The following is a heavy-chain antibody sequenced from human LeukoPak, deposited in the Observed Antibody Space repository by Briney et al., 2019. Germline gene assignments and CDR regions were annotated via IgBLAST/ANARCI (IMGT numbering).Heavy chain of an antibody. CDR1: RFTFSSYA. D-gene: IGHD3-22*01. Sequence: GGSLRLSCAASRFTFSSYAMSWVRQAPGKGLEWVSAISGSGGSTYYADSVKGRFTISRDNSKNTLYLQMNSLRAEDTAVYYCAKGDYYYYDSSGYGLDYWGQGTLVTVSS. CDR3: AKGDYYYYDSSGYGLDY. CDR2: ISGSGGST. V-gene: IGHV3-23*01. J-gene: IGHJ4*02.